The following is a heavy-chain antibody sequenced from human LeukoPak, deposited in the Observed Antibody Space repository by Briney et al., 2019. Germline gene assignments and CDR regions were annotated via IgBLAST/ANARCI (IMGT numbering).Heavy chain of an antibody. CDR2: ITADSGTT. CDR3: ASSDYFDY. Sequence: WGSLCLSCAVSGFTFSTKSMNWVRQAPGKGLEWVSYITADSGTTYYADSVKGRFTISRDNAKNSLFLQMNSLRDEDTAVYYCASSDYFDYWGPGTPVTVSS. CDR1: GFTFSTKS. D-gene: IGHD1-26*01. V-gene: IGHV3-48*02. J-gene: IGHJ4*03.